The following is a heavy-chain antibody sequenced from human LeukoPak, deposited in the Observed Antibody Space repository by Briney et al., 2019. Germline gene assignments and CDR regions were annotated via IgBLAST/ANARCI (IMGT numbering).Heavy chain of an antibody. V-gene: IGHV3-20*04. CDR1: GFTFDDYG. J-gene: IGHJ3*02. CDR2: INRNGGST. Sequence: GGSLRLSCAASGFTFDDYGMSWVRQAPGKGLEWVSGINRNGGSTGYADSVKGRFTISRDNAKNSLYLQMNSLRAEDTALYYCAREYSGSYFRAFDIWGQGTMVTVSS. CDR3: AREYSGSYFRAFDI. D-gene: IGHD1-26*01.